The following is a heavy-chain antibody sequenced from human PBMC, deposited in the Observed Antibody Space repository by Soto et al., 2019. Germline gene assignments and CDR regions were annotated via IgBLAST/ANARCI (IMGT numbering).Heavy chain of an antibody. CDR3: ATIYDSSGYYYGNNWFDP. CDR1: GASISSGDYY. CDR2: IYYSGST. D-gene: IGHD3-22*01. J-gene: IGHJ5*02. V-gene: IGHV4-31*03. Sequence: SETLSLTCTVSGASISSGDYYWSWIRQHPGKGLEWIGYIYYSGSTYYNPSLKSRVSISVDTSKNQFSLKLSSVTAADTAVYYCATIYDSSGYYYGNNWFDPWGQGTLVTVSS.